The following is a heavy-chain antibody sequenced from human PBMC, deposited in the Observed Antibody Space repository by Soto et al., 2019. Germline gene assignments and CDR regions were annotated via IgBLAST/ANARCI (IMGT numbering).Heavy chain of an antibody. CDR2: ITSGGGSTA. CDR1: GFTFTSYA. CDR3: AKVRVILVARGYFDL. Sequence: GGSLRLSCAASGFTFTSYAMSWVRQAPGKGLAWVSAITSGGGSTAYYADSVKGRFTISRDNSNNTVFLQMNSLRAEDTALYYCAKVRVILVARGYFDLWGRDTLVTVSS. J-gene: IGHJ2*01. V-gene: IGHV3-23*01. D-gene: IGHD3-22*01.